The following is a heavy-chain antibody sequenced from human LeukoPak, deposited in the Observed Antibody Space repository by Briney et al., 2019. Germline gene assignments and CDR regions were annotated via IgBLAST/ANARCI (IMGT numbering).Heavy chain of an antibody. CDR3: AREGESSGYYSDY. CDR2: MKHDGSEK. J-gene: IGHJ4*02. V-gene: IGHV3-7*01. Sequence: PGGSLRLSCAASGFTFSDYWMSWVRLAPGKGLEWVANMKHDGSEKYYVDSVKGRFTISRDNAKNSLFLQMNSLRAEDTALYYCAREGESSGYYSDYWDQGTLVTVSS. CDR1: GFTFSDYW. D-gene: IGHD3-22*01.